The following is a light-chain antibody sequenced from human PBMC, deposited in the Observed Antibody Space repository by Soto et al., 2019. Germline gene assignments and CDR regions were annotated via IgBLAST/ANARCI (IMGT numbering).Light chain of an antibody. V-gene: IGKV3-20*01. CDR2: GAS. CDR1: QSVSGSD. Sequence: EVVLTQSPGTLSLSPGERATLSCRASQSVSGSDLAWYQQKPGQAPRLLISGASNRATGTPDRFSGSGSGTDFTLTISSLEPEDFAVFYCHQYGTSPQTFGPGTKVEI. J-gene: IGKJ1*01. CDR3: HQYGTSPQT.